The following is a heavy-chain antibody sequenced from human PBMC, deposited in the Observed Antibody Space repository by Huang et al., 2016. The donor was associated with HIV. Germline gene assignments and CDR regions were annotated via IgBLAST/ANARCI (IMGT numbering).Heavy chain of an antibody. CDR1: GGSIRSHY. Sequence: QVQLQESGPGLVKPSETLSLTCTISGGSIRSHYWGWIRQPPGKGLEWIATVYHSGGPRYNPSRKSRVTVSVDTSKDRLSLNVTSVTAADTAVYYCARDGSYSFDSTTSYRDFWGQGALVTVAS. D-gene: IGHD2-2*01. V-gene: IGHV4-59*11. CDR2: VYHSGGP. J-gene: IGHJ4*02. CDR3: ARDGSYSFDSTTSYRDF.